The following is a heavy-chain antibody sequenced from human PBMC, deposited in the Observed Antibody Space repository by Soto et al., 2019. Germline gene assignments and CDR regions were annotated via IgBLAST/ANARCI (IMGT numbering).Heavy chain of an antibody. CDR1: GFIVSANY. CDR3: TRLPGPKTQTYYYDSSGYYPFDY. D-gene: IGHD3-22*01. CDR2: IRSKANSYAT. Sequence: PWGSLRLSCAASGFIVSANYMSWVRQAPGKGLEWVGRIRSKANSYATAYAASVKGRFTISRDDSKNTAYLQMNSLKTEDTAVYYCTRLPGPKTQTYYYDSSGYYPFDYWVQGTLVTVSS. J-gene: IGHJ4*02. V-gene: IGHV3-73*01.